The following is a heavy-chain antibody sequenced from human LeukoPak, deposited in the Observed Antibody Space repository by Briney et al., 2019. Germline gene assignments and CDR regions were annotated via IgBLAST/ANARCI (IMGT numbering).Heavy chain of an antibody. J-gene: IGHJ3*02. CDR3: TRDIRLTTDRDAFDI. CDR2: ISDSAWTI. D-gene: IGHD1-14*01. Sequence: PGGSLRLSCVASGFTFSSYSMNWVRQAPGKGPEWVSSISDSAWTIYDTNSVKGRFTTSRDNAKNSLYLQMNSLRPEDTAVYFCTRDIRLTTDRDAFDIWGQGTMVTVSS. CDR1: GFTFSSYS. V-gene: IGHV3-21*01.